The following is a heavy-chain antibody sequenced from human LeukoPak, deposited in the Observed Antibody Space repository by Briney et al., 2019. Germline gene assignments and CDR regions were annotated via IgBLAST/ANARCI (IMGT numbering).Heavy chain of an antibody. V-gene: IGHV3-23*01. CDR2: ISGSGGST. J-gene: IGHJ4*02. CDR3: AKRGVVIRVILVGFHREAYYFDS. Sequence: PGGSLRLSCAVSGITLSNYGMSWVRQAPGKGLEWVAGISGSGGSTNYADSVKGRFTISRDNPTNTLFLQMNSLRAGDTAVYFCAKRGVVIRVILVGFHREAYYFDSWGQGALVTVSS. D-gene: IGHD2-21*01. CDR1: GITLSNYG.